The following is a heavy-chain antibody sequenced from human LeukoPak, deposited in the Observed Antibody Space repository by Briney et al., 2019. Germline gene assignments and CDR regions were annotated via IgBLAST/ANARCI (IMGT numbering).Heavy chain of an antibody. Sequence: GSLRLSCAASGFTFSSYRMNWVRQPPGKALEWIGSVYYSGTTSYNPSLKSRVTISVDMSKNHFSLRLRSVTAADTAMYYCARGTLYRGWSYYLDFWGQGSQVTVSS. J-gene: IGHJ4*02. D-gene: IGHD6-19*01. CDR1: GFTFSSYR. CDR3: ARGTLYRGWSYYLDF. CDR2: VYYSGTT. V-gene: IGHV4-39*07.